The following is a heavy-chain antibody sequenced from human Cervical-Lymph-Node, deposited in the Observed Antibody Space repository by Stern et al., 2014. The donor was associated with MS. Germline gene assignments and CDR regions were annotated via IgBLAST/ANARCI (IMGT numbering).Heavy chain of an antibody. Sequence: QVTLRESGPTLVKPTQTLTLTCTFSGFSFSTSGVGVGWIRQPPGKTLEWLALIYWDDDKRYRPSLKSRLTITKDTSKNQVVLTMTNMDPVDTATYYCAHSSAYYYGMDVWGQGTTVTVSS. CDR1: GFSFSTSGVG. D-gene: IGHD4/OR15-4a*01. CDR2: IYWDDDK. V-gene: IGHV2-5*02. J-gene: IGHJ6*02. CDR3: AHSSAYYYGMDV.